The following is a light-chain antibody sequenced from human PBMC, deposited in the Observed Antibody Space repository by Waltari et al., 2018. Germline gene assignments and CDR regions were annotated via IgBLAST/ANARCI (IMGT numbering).Light chain of an antibody. Sequence: CKASQTVRATYLAWYQQKPGQAPTLVIHDTSSRATGIPDRFSGSGSGTDFSLSIGSLEPEDFAVYYCQQYDISPLTFSGGTKVETK. CDR3: QQYDISPLT. CDR1: QTVRATY. J-gene: IGKJ4*01. V-gene: IGKV3-20*01. CDR2: DTS.